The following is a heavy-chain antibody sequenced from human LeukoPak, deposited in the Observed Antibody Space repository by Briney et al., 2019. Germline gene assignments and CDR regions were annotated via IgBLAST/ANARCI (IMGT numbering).Heavy chain of an antibody. CDR1: GLTFNNHA. CDR2: ISKSGDHT. Sequence: GGSLRLSCAVSGLTFNNHAMSWVRQAPGKGLEWVSAISKSGDHTYYAASAKGRFTIYRDNSKNTQYLQMNSLRAEDTAVYYCAKDGIMRLYYFDYWGQGTLVTVSS. V-gene: IGHV3-23*01. CDR3: AKDGIMRLYYFDY. J-gene: IGHJ4*02. D-gene: IGHD3-16*01.